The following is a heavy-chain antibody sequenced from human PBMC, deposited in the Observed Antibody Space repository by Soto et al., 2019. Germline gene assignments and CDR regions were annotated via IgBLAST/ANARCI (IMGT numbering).Heavy chain of an antibody. CDR1: GFTFSSYA. D-gene: IGHD3-9*01. CDR2: ISGSGGST. V-gene: IGHV3-23*01. CDR3: ATLDPFDWLYD. Sequence: EVQLLESGGGLVQPGGSLRLSCAASGFTFSSYAMSWVRQAPGKGLEWVSAISGSGGSTYYADSVKGRFTISRHNSKNALYLQMNSLRAEDTAVYYCATLDPFDWLYDWGQGTLVTVSS. J-gene: IGHJ4*02.